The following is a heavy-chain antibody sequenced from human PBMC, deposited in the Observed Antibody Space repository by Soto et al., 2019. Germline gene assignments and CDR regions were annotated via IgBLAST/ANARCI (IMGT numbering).Heavy chain of an antibody. D-gene: IGHD5-18*01. Sequence: TLSLTCTVSGGSVSSGSYYWSWIRQPPGKGLEWIGYIYYSGSTNYSPSLKSRVTISVDTSKNQFSLKLSSVTAADTAVYYCARGVPYSYGYVSWFDPWGQGTLVTVSS. CDR2: IYYSGST. J-gene: IGHJ5*02. V-gene: IGHV4-61*01. CDR3: ARGVPYSYGYVSWFDP. CDR1: GGSVSSGSYY.